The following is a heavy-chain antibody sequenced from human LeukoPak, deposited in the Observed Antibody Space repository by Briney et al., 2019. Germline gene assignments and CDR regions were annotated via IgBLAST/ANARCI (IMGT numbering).Heavy chain of an antibody. Sequence: ASVKVSCKASGYTFLSYDINWVRQATGQGLEWMGWVSTNDGNTVYAQRLQGRVTMTTDTSTSVAYMELRSLTSDDTAVYYCTRAPPGMTMMTDYWGQGTLVTASS. CDR3: TRAPPGMTMMTDY. CDR2: VSTNDGNT. CDR1: GYTFLSYD. J-gene: IGHJ4*02. D-gene: IGHD3-22*01. V-gene: IGHV1-18*01.